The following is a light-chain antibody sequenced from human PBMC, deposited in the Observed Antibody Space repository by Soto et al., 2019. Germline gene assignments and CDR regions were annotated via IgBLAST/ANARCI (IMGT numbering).Light chain of an antibody. V-gene: IGKV1-5*01. CDR3: QQYYSDWT. CDR1: QSISSW. CDR2: EAS. J-gene: IGKJ1*01. Sequence: DIQMTQSPSTLSASVGDRVTITCRASQSISSWLAWYQQKPGKAPELLIYEASNLESGVPSRFSGSGSGTEFTLTISSLQPDDFATYYCQQYYSDWTFGQGTKV.